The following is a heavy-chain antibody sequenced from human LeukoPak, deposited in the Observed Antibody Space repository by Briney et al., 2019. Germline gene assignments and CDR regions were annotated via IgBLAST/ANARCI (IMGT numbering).Heavy chain of an antibody. CDR1: GFTFSSYA. V-gene: IGHV3-48*04. J-gene: IGHJ4*02. CDR2: ISGSGSTI. D-gene: IGHD2-15*01. CDR3: ARAPRRGVVVNLPPTGFDY. Sequence: GGSLRLSCAASGFTFSSYAMSWVRQAPGKGLEWVSAISGSGSTIYYADSVKGRFTISRDNAKNSLYLQMNSLRAEDTAVYYCARAPRRGVVVNLPPTGFDYWGQGTLVTVSS.